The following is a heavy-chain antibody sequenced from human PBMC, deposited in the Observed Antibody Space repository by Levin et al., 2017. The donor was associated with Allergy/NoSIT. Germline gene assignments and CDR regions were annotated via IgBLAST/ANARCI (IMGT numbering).Heavy chain of an antibody. CDR1: GGSISSYY. CDR2: IYTSGST. Sequence: SQTLSLTCTVSGGSISSYYWSWIRQPAGKGLEWIGRIYTSGSTNYNPSLKSRVTMSVDTSKNQFSLKLSSVTAADTAVYYCARVPIMEQQLVLGSDYYDYGMDVWGQGTTVTVSS. V-gene: IGHV4-4*07. D-gene: IGHD6-13*01. J-gene: IGHJ6*02. CDR3: ARVPIMEQQLVLGSDYYDYGMDV.